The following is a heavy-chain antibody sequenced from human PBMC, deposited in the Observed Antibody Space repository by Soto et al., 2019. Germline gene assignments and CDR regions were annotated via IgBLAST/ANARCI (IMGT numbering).Heavy chain of an antibody. D-gene: IGHD1-1*01. CDR2: IYATGTT. CDR1: GASISGFY. J-gene: IGHJ5*02. V-gene: IGHV4-4*07. CDR3: VREGTTTLRDWFDP. Sequence: SETLSLTCTVSGASISGFYWSWIRKSAGKGLEWIGRIYATGTTDYNPSLKSRVMMSVDTHKTQFSLKLRSVTAADTAVYYCVREGTTTLRDWFDPWGQGISVTVSS.